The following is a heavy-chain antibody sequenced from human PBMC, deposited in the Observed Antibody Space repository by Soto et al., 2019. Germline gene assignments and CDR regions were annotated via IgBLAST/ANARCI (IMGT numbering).Heavy chain of an antibody. CDR1: GFTFSNYW. J-gene: IGHJ4*02. CDR3: ARGYDSTWSDY. Sequence: GGSLRLSCAASGFTFSNYWMHWVRQAPGKGLVWLSRIKSDGSSTTYADSVKGRLTISRDNAKNTLFLQLTSLRVEDTAVYYCARGYDSTWSDYWGQGTLVTVPQ. V-gene: IGHV3-74*01. D-gene: IGHD6-13*01. CDR2: IKSDGSST.